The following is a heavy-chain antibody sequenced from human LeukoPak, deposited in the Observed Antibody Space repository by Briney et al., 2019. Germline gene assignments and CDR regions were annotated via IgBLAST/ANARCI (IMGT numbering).Heavy chain of an antibody. V-gene: IGHV3-53*01. Sequence: PGGSLRLSCAASGLTVSSNYMSWVRQAPGKGLEWVSVIYSGGSTYYADSVKGRFTISRDNSKNTLYLQMNSLRAEDTAVYYCATFQWLGRWFDPWGQGTLVTVSS. J-gene: IGHJ5*02. CDR1: GLTVSSNY. CDR3: ATFQWLGRWFDP. D-gene: IGHD6-19*01. CDR2: IYSGGST.